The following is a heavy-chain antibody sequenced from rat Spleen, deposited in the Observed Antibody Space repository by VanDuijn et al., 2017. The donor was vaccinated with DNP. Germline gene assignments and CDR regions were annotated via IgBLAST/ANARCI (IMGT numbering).Heavy chain of an antibody. Sequence: EVQLVESGGGLVQPGRSLKLSCVASGITFNNYVMAWVRQTPTKGLEWVAHITNTGSTSYYRDSVQGRFTISRDNAKKTLYLQMDSLRSEDTATYYCTTEGAGSYDYWGQGVMVTVSS. V-gene: IGHV5-27*01. CDR3: TTEGAGSYDY. CDR1: GITFNNYV. D-gene: IGHD1-12*02. J-gene: IGHJ2*01. CDR2: ITNTGSTS.